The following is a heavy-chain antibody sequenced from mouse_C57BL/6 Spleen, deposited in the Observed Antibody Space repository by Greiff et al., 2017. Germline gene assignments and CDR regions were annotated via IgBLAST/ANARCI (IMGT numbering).Heavy chain of an antibody. CDR3: ARSEGLRRGSGFAY. J-gene: IGHJ3*01. CDR2: IDPSDSYT. D-gene: IGHD2-4*01. CDR1: GYTFTSYW. V-gene: IGHV1-50*01. Sequence: QVQLQQPGAELVKPGASVKLSCKASGYTFTSYWMQWVKQRPGQGLEWIGEIDPSDSYTNYNQKFKGKATLTVDTSSSAAYMQLSSLTSEDSAVYYCARSEGLRRGSGFAYWGQGTLVTVSA.